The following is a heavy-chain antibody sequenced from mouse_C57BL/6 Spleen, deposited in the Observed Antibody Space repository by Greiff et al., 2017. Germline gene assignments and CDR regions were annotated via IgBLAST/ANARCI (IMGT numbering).Heavy chain of an antibody. CDR2: INPSNGGT. V-gene: IGHV1-53*01. D-gene: IGHD2-3*01. CDR3: ARLKDDGYSYWYFDV. Sequence: QVQLQQSGTELVKPGASVKLSCKASGYTFTSYWMHWVKQRPGQGLEWIGNINPSNGGTNYNETFKSKATLTVDKSSSTAYMQLSSLTSEDSAVYYCARLKDDGYSYWYFDVWGTGTTVTVSS. J-gene: IGHJ1*03. CDR1: GYTFTSYW.